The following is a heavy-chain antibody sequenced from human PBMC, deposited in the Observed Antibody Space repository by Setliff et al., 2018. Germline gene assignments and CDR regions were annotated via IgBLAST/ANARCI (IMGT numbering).Heavy chain of an antibody. Sequence: LRLSCAASGFTFSTYAMSWVRQAPGKGLEWVSAISDSGAAKYYADSVKGRFSISRENAMNSLYLQMNSLRADDTAVYYCARQRYYDTTGKAFDIWGQGTMVTVSS. CDR1: GFTFSTYA. CDR3: ARQRYYDTTGKAFDI. V-gene: IGHV3-21*01. CDR2: ISDSGAAK. D-gene: IGHD3-22*01. J-gene: IGHJ3*02.